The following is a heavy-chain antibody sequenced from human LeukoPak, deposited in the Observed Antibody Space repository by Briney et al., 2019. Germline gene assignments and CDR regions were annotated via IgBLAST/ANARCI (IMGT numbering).Heavy chain of an antibody. CDR2: INWNGGST. J-gene: IGHJ6*03. Sequence: GGSLRLSCAASGFTFDDYGMSWVRQAPGKGLEWVSGINWNGGSTVYADSVKGRFTISRDNAKNSLYLQMNSLRAEDTALYYCARDRGDDYSNFTPHYYMDVWGKGTTVTVSS. CDR3: ARDRGDDYSNFTPHYYMDV. CDR1: GFTFDDYG. V-gene: IGHV3-20*04. D-gene: IGHD4-11*01.